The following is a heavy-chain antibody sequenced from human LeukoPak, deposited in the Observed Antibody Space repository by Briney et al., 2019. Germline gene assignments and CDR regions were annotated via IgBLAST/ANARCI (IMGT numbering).Heavy chain of an antibody. D-gene: IGHD5-18*01. CDR3: AKGSRGDTAMVRSYFDY. CDR1: GSTFSSYG. CDR2: IRYDGSNK. J-gene: IGHJ4*02. Sequence: GGSLRLSCAASGSTFSSYGMHWVRQAPGKGLEWVAFIRYDGSNKYYADSVKGRFTISRDNSKNTLYLQMNSLRAEDTAVYYCAKGSRGDTAMVRSYFDYWGQGTLVTVSS. V-gene: IGHV3-30*02.